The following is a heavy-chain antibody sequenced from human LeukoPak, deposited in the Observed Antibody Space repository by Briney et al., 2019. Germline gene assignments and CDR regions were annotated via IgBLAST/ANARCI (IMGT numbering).Heavy chain of an antibody. V-gene: IGHV3-30*02. J-gene: IGHJ6*03. D-gene: IGHD3-3*01. Sequence: GGSLRLSCAASEFTFNSYGMHWVRQAPGKGLEWVAFIRYDGTNKYYADSVKGRFTISRDNSKNTMYLQMKSLRVEDTAVYYCTKVLSGYKAPNYYYYMDVWGKGTTVTVS. CDR3: TKVLSGYKAPNYYYYMDV. CDR2: IRYDGTNK. CDR1: EFTFNSYG.